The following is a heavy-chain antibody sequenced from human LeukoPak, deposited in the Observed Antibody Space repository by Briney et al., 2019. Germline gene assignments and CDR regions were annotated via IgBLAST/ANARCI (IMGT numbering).Heavy chain of an antibody. J-gene: IGHJ5*01. Sequence: PSETLSLTCNVSGGSISGSRRYWGWVRQPPGGGLEWIGSIRYIGTTYYNPSLQSRLTISVDNSQNQFSLKLKSVTAADTSMYYCTRQLRWASDTGDSWGQGTLVTVSS. V-gene: IGHV4-39*01. D-gene: IGHD1-1*01. CDR1: GGSISGSRRY. CDR2: IRYIGTT. CDR3: TRQLRWASDTGDS.